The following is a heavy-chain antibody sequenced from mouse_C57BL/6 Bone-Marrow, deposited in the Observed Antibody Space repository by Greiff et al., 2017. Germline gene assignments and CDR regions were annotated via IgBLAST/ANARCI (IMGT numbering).Heavy chain of an antibody. J-gene: IGHJ3*01. CDR2: ISSGSSTI. V-gene: IGHV5-17*01. CDR3: ARNYSNYEAWTY. CDR1: GFTFSDYG. Sequence: EVKLVESGGGLVKPGGSLKLSCAASGFTFSDYGMHWVRQAPEKGLEWVAYISSGSSTIYYADTVKGRFTISRDNAKNTLFLQMTSLRSEDTAMYYCARNYSNYEAWTYWGQGTLVTVAA. D-gene: IGHD2-5*01.